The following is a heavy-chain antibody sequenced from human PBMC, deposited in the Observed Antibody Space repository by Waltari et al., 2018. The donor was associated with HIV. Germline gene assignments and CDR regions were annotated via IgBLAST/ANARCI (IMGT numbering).Heavy chain of an antibody. CDR1: GYTLTGLS. Sequence: QVQLIQSGAEVKKPGASVKVSCKVFGYTLTGLSMHWVRQAPGKGLEWMGGFAPESDRTTYAQMSQSSVTMTEDTSTNTAYMELTSRTSDDTSVYYCAAGAGTTSIQLYDMDVWGQGTTVTVSS. J-gene: IGHJ6*02. D-gene: IGHD1-1*01. CDR2: FAPESDRT. CDR3: AAGAGTTSIQLYDMDV. V-gene: IGHV1-24*01.